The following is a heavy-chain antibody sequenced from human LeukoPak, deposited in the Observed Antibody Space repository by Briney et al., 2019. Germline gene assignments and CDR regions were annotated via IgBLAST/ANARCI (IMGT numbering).Heavy chain of an antibody. CDR1: GGSISSYY. CDR3: ARGGYPGYFQH. V-gene: IGHV4-59*01. D-gene: IGHD5-18*01. Sequence: SETLSPTCTVSGGSISSYYWSWIRQPPGKGLEWIGYIYYSGSTNYNPSLKSRVTISVDTSKNQFSLKLSSVTAADTAVYYCARGGYPGYFQHWGQGTLVTVSS. J-gene: IGHJ1*01. CDR2: IYYSGST.